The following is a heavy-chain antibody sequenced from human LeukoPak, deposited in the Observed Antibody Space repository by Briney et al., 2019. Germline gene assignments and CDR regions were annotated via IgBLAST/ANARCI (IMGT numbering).Heavy chain of an antibody. CDR2: IIPILGIA. CDR3: ARDDSSDQTFDY. V-gene: IGHV1-69*04. Sequence: SVKVSCKASGGTFSSYAISWVRQAPGQGLERMGRIIPILGIANYAQKFQGRVTITADKSTSTAYMELSSLRSEDTAVYYCARDDSSDQTFDYWGQGTLVTVSS. CDR1: GGTFSSYA. D-gene: IGHD3-22*01. J-gene: IGHJ4*02.